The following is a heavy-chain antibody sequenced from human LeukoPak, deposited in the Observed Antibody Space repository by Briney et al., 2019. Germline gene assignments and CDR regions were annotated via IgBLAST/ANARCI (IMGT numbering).Heavy chain of an antibody. J-gene: IGHJ4*02. CDR3: ARTGGFDY. CDR2: ISYDGSNK. V-gene: IGHV3-30-3*01. CDR1: GFTFSSYA. Sequence: GGSLRLSCAASGFTFSSYAMHWVRQAPGKGLEWVAVISYDGSNKYYADSVKGRFTISRDNSKNTLYLQMSSLRAEDTAVYYCARTGGFDYWGQGTLVTVSS.